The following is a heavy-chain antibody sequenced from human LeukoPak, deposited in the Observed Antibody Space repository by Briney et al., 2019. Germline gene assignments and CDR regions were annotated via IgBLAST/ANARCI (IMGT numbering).Heavy chain of an antibody. J-gene: IGHJ5*02. D-gene: IGHD1-1*01. CDR1: GFSFRNHG. CDR2: TRFDDSYK. Sequence: PGGSLRLSCGASGFSFRNHGMHWVRQAPGKGPEWVAFTRFDDSYKAYGASVKGRFTISRDNSKNTLYLQMDSLRSDDTAVYYCAKSSAGITWFDPWGQGTLVTVSS. V-gene: IGHV3-30*02. CDR3: AKSSAGITWFDP.